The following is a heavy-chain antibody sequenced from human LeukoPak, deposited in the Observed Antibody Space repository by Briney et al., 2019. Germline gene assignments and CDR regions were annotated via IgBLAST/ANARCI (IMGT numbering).Heavy chain of an antibody. CDR1: GFTFRGYA. D-gene: IGHD3-10*01. CDR3: AREYYGCFDS. Sequence: GGSLRLFCAVSGFTFRGYAMSWVRQPPGKGLEWVSTIKNGAHTTNYADSVKGRLTISRDDSMNTLFLQMNSLRAEDTAVYYCAREYYGCFDSWGQGALVTVSS. CDR2: IKNGAHTT. V-gene: IGHV3-23*01. J-gene: IGHJ4*02.